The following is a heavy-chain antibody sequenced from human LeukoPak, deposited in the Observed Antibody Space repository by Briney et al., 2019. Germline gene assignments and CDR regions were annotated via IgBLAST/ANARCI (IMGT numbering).Heavy chain of an antibody. CDR2: IWYDGSLK. CDR1: GFTFSSYS. V-gene: IGHV3-33*08. D-gene: IGHD3-22*01. J-gene: IGHJ4*02. CDR3: ASSDDSSYRPWF. Sequence: GGSLRLSCAASGFTFSSYSMNWVRQAPGTGLEWVALIWYDGSLKYYSDSLKGRFTISRDNSKNTLYLQMNSLRVEDTAVYYCASSDDSSYRPWFWGQGTLVTVSS.